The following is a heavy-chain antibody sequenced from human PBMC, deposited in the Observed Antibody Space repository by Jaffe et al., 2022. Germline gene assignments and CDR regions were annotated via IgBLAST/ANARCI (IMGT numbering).Heavy chain of an antibody. Sequence: QLQLQESGSGLVKPSQTLSLTCAVSGGSISSGGYSWSWIRQPPGKGLEWIGYIYHSGSTYYNPSLKSRVTISVDRSKNQFSLKLSSVTAADTAVYYCARGYCSGGSCSGYYYYYYMDVWGKGTTVTVSS. V-gene: IGHV4-30-2*01. CDR2: IYHSGST. CDR1: GGSISSGGYS. CDR3: ARGYCSGGSCSGYYYYYYMDV. J-gene: IGHJ6*03. D-gene: IGHD2-15*01.